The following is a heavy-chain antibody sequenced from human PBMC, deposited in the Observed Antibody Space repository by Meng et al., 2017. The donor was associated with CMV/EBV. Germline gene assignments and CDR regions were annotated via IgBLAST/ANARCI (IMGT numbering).Heavy chain of an antibody. CDR1: GFTFSDYY. J-gene: IGHJ3*02. CDR3: ARDHGSSWYRAFDI. V-gene: IGHV3-11*01. D-gene: IGHD6-13*01. Sequence: GESLKISCAASGFTFSDYYMSWIRQAPGKGLEWVSYISSSGSTIYYADSVKGRFTISRDNAKNSLYLQMNSLRAEDTAVYYCARDHGSSWYRAFDIWGQGTMVTVSS. CDR2: ISSSGSTI.